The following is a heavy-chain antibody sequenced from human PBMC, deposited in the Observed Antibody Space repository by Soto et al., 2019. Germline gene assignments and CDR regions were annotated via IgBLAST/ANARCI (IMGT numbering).Heavy chain of an antibody. CDR1: GGSVSSGSYY. D-gene: IGHD2-8*01. V-gene: IGHV4-61*01. J-gene: IGHJ6*02. CDR3: ARDRSVYCTNGVCAKVYYYYGMDV. Sequence: SETLSLTCTVSGGSVSSGSYYWSWIRQPPGKGLEWIGYIYYSGSTNYNPSLKSRVTISVDTSKNQFSLKLSSVTAADTAVYYCARDRSVYCTNGVCAKVYYYYGMDVWGQGTTVTVSS. CDR2: IYYSGST.